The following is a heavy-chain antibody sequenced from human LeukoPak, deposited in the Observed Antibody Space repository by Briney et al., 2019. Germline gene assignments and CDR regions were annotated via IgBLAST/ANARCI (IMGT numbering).Heavy chain of an antibody. V-gene: IGHV4-34*01. D-gene: IGHD1-7*01. J-gene: IGHJ5*02. CDR2: INHSGST. Sequence: PSETLSLTCAVYGGSFSGYYWSWIRQPPGKGLEWIGEINHSGSTNYNPSLKSRVTISVDTSKNQFSLKLSSVTAADTAVYYCARAPGWNYYWFDPWGQGTLVTVSS. CDR1: GGSFSGYY. CDR3: ARAPGWNYYWFDP.